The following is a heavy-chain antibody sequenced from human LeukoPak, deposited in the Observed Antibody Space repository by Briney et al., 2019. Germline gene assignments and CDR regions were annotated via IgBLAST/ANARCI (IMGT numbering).Heavy chain of an antibody. J-gene: IGHJ4*02. CDR2: IYYSGIA. D-gene: IGHD2-21*02. CDR3: ARLRVTTGFDY. CDR1: VGSITRSSYY. Sequence: PSETLSLTCTVSVGSITRSSYYWGWIRQTPGEGLDWIGSIYYSGIAYYNPSLQGRVTMSVDTSKNQFSLKLNSVTVADTAVYYCARLRVTTGFDYWDQGIPVTVSS. V-gene: IGHV4-39*01.